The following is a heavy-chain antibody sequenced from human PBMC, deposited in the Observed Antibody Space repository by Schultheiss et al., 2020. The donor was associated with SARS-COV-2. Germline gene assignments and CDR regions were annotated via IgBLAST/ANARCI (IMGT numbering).Heavy chain of an antibody. V-gene: IGHV3-33*06. CDR3: AKDHRRYCSSTSCYTGPDY. Sequence: GESLKISCAASGFTFSSYGMHWVRQAPGKGLEWVAVIWYDGSNKYYADSVKGRFTISRDNSKNTLYLQMNSLRAEDTAVYYCAKDHRRYCSSTSCYTGPDYWGQGTLVTVSS. CDR1: GFTFSSYG. CDR2: IWYDGSNK. D-gene: IGHD2-2*02. J-gene: IGHJ4*02.